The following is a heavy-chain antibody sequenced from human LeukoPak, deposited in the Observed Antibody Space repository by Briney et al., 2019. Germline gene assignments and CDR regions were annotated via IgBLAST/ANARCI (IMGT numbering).Heavy chain of an antibody. J-gene: IGHJ6*02. V-gene: IGHV3-33*01. CDR2: IWYDGSNK. Sequence: GGSLRLSCAASGXTFSSYGMHWVRQAPGKGLEWVAVIWYDGSNKYYADSVKGRFTISRDNSKNTLYLQMNSLRAEDTAVYYCARDGVGSSWYPAWYYYGMDVWGQGTTVTVSS. D-gene: IGHD6-13*01. CDR1: GXTFSSYG. CDR3: ARDGVGSSWYPAWYYYGMDV.